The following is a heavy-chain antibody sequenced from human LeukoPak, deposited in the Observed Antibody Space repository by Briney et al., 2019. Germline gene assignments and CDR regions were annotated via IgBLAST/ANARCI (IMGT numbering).Heavy chain of an antibody. D-gene: IGHD1-26*01. V-gene: IGHV3-23*01. CDR2: ISGLGGGT. CDR1: GFTFSTNA. Sequence: GGSLRLSCAASGFTFSTNAMTWVRQAPGKGLEWVSTISGLGGGTYYADSVKGRFTISRVNSNNTLYLQMKSLRADDTAIYFCAKNAEWELPEYYFDYWGQGTLVTVPS. CDR3: AKNAEWELPEYYFDY. J-gene: IGHJ4*02.